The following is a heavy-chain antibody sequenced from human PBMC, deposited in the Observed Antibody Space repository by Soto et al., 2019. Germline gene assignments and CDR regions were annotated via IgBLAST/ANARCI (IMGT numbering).Heavy chain of an antibody. J-gene: IGHJ6*02. CDR3: ASSAGIYYSYVMDV. Sequence: QVQLVQSGAEVKKTGASVKVSCKASGYTCSSYTIHWVRQAPGQRLEWMGWINAGNGNTKYSQKFQGRVTFTRDTSASTAYMELSSLRSEDTAVYYCASSAGIYYSYVMDVWGQGTTVTVSS. CDR1: GYTCSSYT. D-gene: IGHD2-15*01. V-gene: IGHV1-3*01. CDR2: INAGNGNT.